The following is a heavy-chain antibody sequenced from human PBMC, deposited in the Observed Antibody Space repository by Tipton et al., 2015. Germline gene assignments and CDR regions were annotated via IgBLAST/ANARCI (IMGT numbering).Heavy chain of an antibody. J-gene: IGHJ5*02. CDR2: MNPNSGNT. CDR1: GYTFTSYD. CDR3: ARGRPYYNYGWFDP. V-gene: IGHV1-8*01. Sequence: QLVQSGAEVKKPGASVKVSCKASGYTFTSYDINWVRQATGQGLEWMGWMNPNSGNTGYAQKFQGRVTMTRNTSISTAYMELSSLSFEDTAVYYCARGRPYYNYGWFDPWGQGTLVTISS. D-gene: IGHD3-16*01.